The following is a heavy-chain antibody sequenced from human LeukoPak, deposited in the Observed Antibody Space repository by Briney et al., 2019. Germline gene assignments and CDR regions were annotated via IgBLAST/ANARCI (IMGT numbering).Heavy chain of an antibody. CDR3: ASVYRSGGSCYDRFYYYGMDV. J-gene: IGHJ6*02. V-gene: IGHV1-8*01. CDR2: MNPNRGNT. CDR1: GYTFTSYD. D-gene: IGHD2-15*01. Sequence: GASVKVSCKASGYTFTSYDINWVRQATGQGLEWMGWMNPNRGNTGYAQKFQGRVTMTRNTSISTAYMELSSLRSEDTAVYYCASVYRSGGSCYDRFYYYGMDVWGQGTTVTVSS.